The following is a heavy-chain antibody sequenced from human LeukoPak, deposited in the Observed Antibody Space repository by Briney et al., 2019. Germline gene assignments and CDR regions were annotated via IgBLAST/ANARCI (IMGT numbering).Heavy chain of an antibody. Sequence: GGSLRLSCAVSGFTLSSSYMSWGREAPGEGVECVSVIYSGGNTHYADSVKGRFTISIDNSKNTLYLEMNNLRAEDTAVYYCAREMESLGLAHDYWGRGILVTVSS. CDR2: IYSGGNT. V-gene: IGHV3-66*01. CDR3: AREMESLGLAHDY. CDR1: GFTLSSSY. D-gene: IGHD3-3*01. J-gene: IGHJ4*02.